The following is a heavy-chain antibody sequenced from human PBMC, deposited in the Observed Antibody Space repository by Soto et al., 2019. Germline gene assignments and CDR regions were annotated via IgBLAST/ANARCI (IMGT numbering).Heavy chain of an antibody. CDR1: GGSFSDYY. CDR2: INYNGGA. J-gene: IGHJ3*02. V-gene: IGHV4-34*01. Sequence: EQLQQWGAGLLKPSETLSLTCAVYGGSFSDYYWSWIRLIPGKGREWIGEINYNGGANYNPSLKSRVTMSVDTSKNKFSVNMRFVPAADTALYYCARPANAHYASSGYHHDAFDIWGQGRKVTVSS. D-gene: IGHD3-22*01. CDR3: ARPANAHYASSGYHHDAFDI.